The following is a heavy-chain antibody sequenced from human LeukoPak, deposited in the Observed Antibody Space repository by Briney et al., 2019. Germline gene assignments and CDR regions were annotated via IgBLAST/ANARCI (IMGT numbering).Heavy chain of an antibody. D-gene: IGHD5-18*01. J-gene: IGHJ4*02. CDR2: ISWNSGSI. CDR3: TRASGYSSGAVDY. Sequence: PGRPLRLSCAASGFTFDDYAMHWVRQAPGKGLEGVSGISWNSGSIGYADSVKGRFTISRDNAKSALYLQMNSLRADDMALYYCTRASGYSSGAVDYWGQGTLVTVSS. CDR1: GFTFDDYA. V-gene: IGHV3-9*03.